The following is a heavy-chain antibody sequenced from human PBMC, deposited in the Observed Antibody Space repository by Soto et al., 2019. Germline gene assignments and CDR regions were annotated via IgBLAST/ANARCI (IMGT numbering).Heavy chain of an antibody. CDR3: ASMNYDYVWGEIYYFDY. CDR1: GGSISSSSYY. J-gene: IGHJ4*02. CDR2: IYYSGST. V-gene: IGHV4-39*01. D-gene: IGHD3-16*01. Sequence: SATLSLTCTVSGGSISSSSYYWGWIRQPPGKGLEWIGSIYYSGSTYYNPSLKSRVTISVDTSKNQFSLKLSSVTAADTAVYYCASMNYDYVWGEIYYFDYWGQGTLVTVSS.